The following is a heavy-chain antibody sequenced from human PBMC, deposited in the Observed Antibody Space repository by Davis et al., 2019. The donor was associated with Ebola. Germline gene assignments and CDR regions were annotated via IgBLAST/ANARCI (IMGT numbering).Heavy chain of an antibody. CDR1: GYSFTTYW. V-gene: IGHV5-51*01. CDR2: IYPGDSET. Sequence: GESLKISCKGSGYSFTTYWIGWVRQMPGKGLEWMGIIYPGDSETRYSPSFQGQVTLSADKSINTAYLQWSSLKASDTAMYYCARLRKDGYNHFDFWGQGTLVTVSS. J-gene: IGHJ4*02. D-gene: IGHD5-24*01. CDR3: ARLRKDGYNHFDF.